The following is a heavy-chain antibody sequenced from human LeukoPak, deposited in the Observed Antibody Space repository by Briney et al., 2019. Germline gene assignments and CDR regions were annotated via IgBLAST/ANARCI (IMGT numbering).Heavy chain of an antibody. D-gene: IGHD6-13*01. CDR1: GGSFSGYY. V-gene: IGHV4-34*01. CDR2: INHSGST. CDR3: ARGGGEYSSSPLHI. J-gene: IGHJ3*02. Sequence: NASETLSLTCAVYGGSFSGYYWSWIRQPPGKGLEWIGEINHSGSTNYNPSLKSRVTISVDTSKNQFSLKLSSVTAADTAVYYCARGGGEYSSSPLHIWGQGTMVTVSS.